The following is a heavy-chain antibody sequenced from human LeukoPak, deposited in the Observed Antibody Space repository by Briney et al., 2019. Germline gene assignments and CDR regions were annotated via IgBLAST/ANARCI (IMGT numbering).Heavy chain of an antibody. CDR3: ARGGITMVRGVIIGLREDWFDP. J-gene: IGHJ5*02. D-gene: IGHD3-10*01. V-gene: IGHV3-53*01. CDR2: IYSDNT. Sequence: QSGGSLRLSCTVSGLTVSSNSMSWVRQAPGKGLEWVSFIYSDNTHYSDSVKGRFTISRDNSKNTLYLQMNSLRAEDTAVYYCARGGITMVRGVIIGLREDWFDPWGQGTLVTVSS. CDR1: GLTVSSNS.